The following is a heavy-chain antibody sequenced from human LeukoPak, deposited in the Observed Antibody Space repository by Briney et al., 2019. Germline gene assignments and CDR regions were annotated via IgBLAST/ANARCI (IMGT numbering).Heavy chain of an antibody. D-gene: IGHD2-2*02. CDR3: ARGYCTTTSCYIDY. Sequence: GGSLRLSCAASGFTFSNYAFHWVRQAPGKGLEWVAVMSYDGINKYYRDSVKGRFTISRDISMSTLYLQMNSLRAEDTAVYYCARGYCTTTSCYIDYWGQGSLVTVSS. CDR1: GFTFSNYA. CDR2: MSYDGINK. V-gene: IGHV3-30*04. J-gene: IGHJ4*02.